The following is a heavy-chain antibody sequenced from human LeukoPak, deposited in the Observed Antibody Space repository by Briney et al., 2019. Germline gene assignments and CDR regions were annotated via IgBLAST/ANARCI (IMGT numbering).Heavy chain of an antibody. V-gene: IGHV1-2*02. CDR2: INPNSGGT. CDR3: ARDDYYGSGSYYVPKPFDY. J-gene: IGHJ4*02. CDR1: GHTFTGYY. Sequence: ASVKVSCKASGHTFTGYYMHWVRQAPGQGLEWMGWINPNSGGTNYAQKFQGRVTMARDTSISTAYMELSRLRSDDTAVYYCARDDYYGSGSYYVPKPFDYWGQGTLVTVSS. D-gene: IGHD3-10*01.